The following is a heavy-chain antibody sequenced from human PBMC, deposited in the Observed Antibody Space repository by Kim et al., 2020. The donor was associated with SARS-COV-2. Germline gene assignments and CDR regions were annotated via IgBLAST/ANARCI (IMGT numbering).Heavy chain of an antibody. CDR1: GFTFSTYS. J-gene: IGHJ4*01. D-gene: IGHD1-26*01. CDR2: INPTSSTI. Sequence: GGSLRLSCAASVSGFTFSTYSVNWVRQTPRRGLEWISYINPTSSTIYYADSVRGRFTISRDNARNSVYLQMHSLRDEDTAVYYCATNIFGAGHHFYYWG. CDR3: ATNIFGAGHHFYY. V-gene: IGHV3-48*02.